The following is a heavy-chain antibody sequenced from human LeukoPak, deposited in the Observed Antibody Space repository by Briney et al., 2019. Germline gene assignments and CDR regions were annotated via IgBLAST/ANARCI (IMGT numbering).Heavy chain of an antibody. CDR1: GFNFSSYE. D-gene: IGHD6-6*01. Sequence: GGSLRLSCAASGFNFSSYEMHWVRQAPAKGLEWVSYISSSGSIMYSADSVKGRFTISRDNAKNSLYLQMNSLRAEDTAIYYCSVQYSSSSVVDFWGQGTLVTVSS. V-gene: IGHV3-48*03. CDR2: ISSSGSIM. CDR3: SVQYSSSSVVDF. J-gene: IGHJ4*01.